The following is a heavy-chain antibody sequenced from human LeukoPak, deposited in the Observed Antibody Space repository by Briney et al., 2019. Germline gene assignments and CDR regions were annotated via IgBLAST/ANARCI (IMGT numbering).Heavy chain of an antibody. V-gene: IGHV3-20*04. Sequence: GRSLTLSCAASGFRFDDYDMNWGRQAPGKGLEWVSGINWNGGSTGYADSVKGRFTISRDNAKNSLYLQMHSLSAEDTALYYCARDLPQIEYWGQGTLVTVSS. J-gene: IGHJ4*02. D-gene: IGHD3-22*01. CDR2: INWNGGST. CDR1: GFRFDDYD. CDR3: ARDLPQIEY.